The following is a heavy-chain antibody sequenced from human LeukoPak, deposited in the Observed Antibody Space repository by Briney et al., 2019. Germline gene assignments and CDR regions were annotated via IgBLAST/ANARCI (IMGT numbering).Heavy chain of an antibody. J-gene: IGHJ6*03. V-gene: IGHV3-23*01. CDR2: ISGSGGRT. CDR1: GFTFSSYA. Sequence: GGSLRLSCAASGFTFSSYAMSWVRQAPGKGLEWVSSISGSGGRTDYTDSVKGRFTISRDNSKNTLYLQMNSLRADDTAVYYCAKGRGHCINGVCHNYYYMDVWGKGTTVTVS. CDR3: AKGRGHCINGVCHNYYYMDV. D-gene: IGHD2-8*01.